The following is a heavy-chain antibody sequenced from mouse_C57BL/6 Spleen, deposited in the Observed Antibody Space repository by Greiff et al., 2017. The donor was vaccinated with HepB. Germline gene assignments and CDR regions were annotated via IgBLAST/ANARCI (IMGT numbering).Heavy chain of an antibody. CDR3: AKTTVVAEADY. Sequence: QVQPQQSGAELVRPGTSVKVSCKASGYAFTNYLIEWVKQRPGQGLEWIGVINPGSGGTNYNEKFKGKATLTADKSSSTAYMQLSNLTSEDSAVYFCAKTTVVAEADYWGQGTTLTVSS. J-gene: IGHJ2*01. D-gene: IGHD1-1*01. V-gene: IGHV1-54*01. CDR1: GYAFTNYL. CDR2: INPGSGGT.